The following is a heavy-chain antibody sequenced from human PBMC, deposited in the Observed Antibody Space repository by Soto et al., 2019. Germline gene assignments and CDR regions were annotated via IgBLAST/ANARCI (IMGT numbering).Heavy chain of an antibody. CDR1: GFTFSSYG. CDR2: ISYDGSNK. D-gene: IGHD5-12*01. V-gene: IGHV3-30*18. Sequence: GGSLRLSCAASGFTFSSYGMHWVRQAPGKGLEWVAVISYDGSNKYYADSVKGRFTISRVNSKNTLYLQMNSLRAEDTAVYYCAKDRRMMATFDYWGQGTLVTVSS. J-gene: IGHJ4*02. CDR3: AKDRRMMATFDY.